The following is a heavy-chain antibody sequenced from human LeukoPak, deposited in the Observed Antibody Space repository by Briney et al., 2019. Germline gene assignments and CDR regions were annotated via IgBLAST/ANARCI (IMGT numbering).Heavy chain of an antibody. CDR3: ARDYYGSGWYGDY. CDR1: GFSFSSYA. V-gene: IGHV3-30-3*01. CDR2: ISYDGSNK. Sequence: PGRSLRLSCAASGFSFSSYAMHWVRQAPGKGLEWVAVISYDGSNKYYADSVKGRFTISRDNSKNTLYLQMNTLRAEDTAVYYCARDYYGSGWYGDYWGQGTLVTVSS. J-gene: IGHJ4*02. D-gene: IGHD6-19*01.